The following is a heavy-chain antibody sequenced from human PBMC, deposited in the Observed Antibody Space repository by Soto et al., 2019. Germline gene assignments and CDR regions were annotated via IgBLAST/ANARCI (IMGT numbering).Heavy chain of an antibody. V-gene: IGHV4-59*01. CDR3: ARATQLGRFDA. J-gene: IGHJ5*02. D-gene: IGHD6-6*01. CDR1: GGSISSYY. CDR2: IYYSGST. Sequence: SETLSLTCTVSGGSISSYYWSWIRQPPGKGLEWIGYIYYSGSTNYNPSLKSRVTISVDTSKNQFSLKLSSVTAADTAVYYCARATQLGRFDAWGQGTLVTVSS.